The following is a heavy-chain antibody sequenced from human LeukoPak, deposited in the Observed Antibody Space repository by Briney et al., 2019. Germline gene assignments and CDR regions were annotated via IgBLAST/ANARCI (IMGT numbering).Heavy chain of an antibody. Sequence: ASVKVSCKASGYTFTSYYMYWVRQAPGQGLEWMGIINPSGGSTSYAQKFQGRVTMTRDTSTSTVYMELSSLRSEDTAVYYCARGDSVAGTYVGLGYWGQGTLVTVSS. V-gene: IGHV1-46*01. CDR3: ARGDSVAGTYVGLGY. CDR1: GYTFTSYY. J-gene: IGHJ4*02. CDR2: INPSGGST. D-gene: IGHD6-19*01.